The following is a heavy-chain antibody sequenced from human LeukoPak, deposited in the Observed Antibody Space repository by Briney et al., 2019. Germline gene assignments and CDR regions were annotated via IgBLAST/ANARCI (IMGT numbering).Heavy chain of an antibody. CDR3: ARGYYDRSGYYEAFQH. Sequence: KPSETLSLTCTVSGDSISSGSYYWSWIRQPAGKGLEWIGHIYRSGSTNYNASLKSRVTISVDTSKTQFSLKLSSVTAAETAVYYCARGYYDRSGYYEAFQHWGQGTLVTVSS. CDR2: IYRSGST. D-gene: IGHD3-22*01. CDR1: GDSISSGSYY. V-gene: IGHV4-61*09. J-gene: IGHJ1*01.